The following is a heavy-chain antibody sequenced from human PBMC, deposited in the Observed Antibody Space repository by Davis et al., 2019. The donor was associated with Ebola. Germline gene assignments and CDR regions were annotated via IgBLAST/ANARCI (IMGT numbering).Heavy chain of an antibody. CDR2: ISDYNGIT. CDR3: ARRGRSSSLPPDYYYMDV. D-gene: IGHD2-2*01. CDR1: GYTFSSYG. V-gene: IGHV1-18*01. Sequence: ASVKVSCKAFGYTFSSYGMSWVRQAPGQGLEWLGWISDYNGITSYSPKFQGRITMTTDTSTSTAYMELRSLRSDDTAVYYCARRGRSSSLPPDYYYMDVWGEGTAVTVSS. J-gene: IGHJ6*03.